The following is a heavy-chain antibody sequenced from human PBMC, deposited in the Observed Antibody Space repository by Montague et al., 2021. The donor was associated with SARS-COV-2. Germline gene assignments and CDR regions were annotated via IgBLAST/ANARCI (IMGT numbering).Heavy chain of an antibody. D-gene: IGHD2-2*03. J-gene: IGHJ3*01. Sequence: VSPGASLSSDSHSWHWIRQSPSRGLEWLASTYYRSEWXNDSAPSVSGRATVKPDTSRNQFSLHLDSVTPEDTALYFCARKMDSSFDVWGKGTMVIVSS. CDR2: TYYRSEWXN. CDR1: GASLSSDSHS. CDR3: ARKMDSSFDV. V-gene: IGHV6-1*01.